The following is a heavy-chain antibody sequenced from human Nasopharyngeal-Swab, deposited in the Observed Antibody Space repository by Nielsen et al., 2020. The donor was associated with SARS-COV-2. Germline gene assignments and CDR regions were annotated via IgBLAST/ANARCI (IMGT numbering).Heavy chain of an antibody. Sequence: WIRQPPGKGLEWIGYIYYSGSTNYNPSLKSRVTISVDTSKNQFSLKLSSVTAADTAVYYCTRDLAFPDTAMNIHLGYWGQGALVTVSS. V-gene: IGHV4-59*01. CDR3: TRDLAFPDTAMNIHLGY. CDR2: IYYSGST. D-gene: IGHD5-18*01. J-gene: IGHJ4*02.